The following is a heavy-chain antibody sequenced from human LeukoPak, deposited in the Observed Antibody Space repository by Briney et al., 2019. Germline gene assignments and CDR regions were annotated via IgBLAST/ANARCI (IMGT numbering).Heavy chain of an antibody. J-gene: IGHJ6*02. Sequence: HPGGSLRLSCAASGFTFTSYAMSWVRQAPGKGLEWVSAISGSGGSTYYADSVKGRFTISRDNSKNTLYLQMNSLRAEDTAVYYCAKVTEVYYYYGMDVWGQGTTVTVSS. CDR3: AKVTEVYYYYGMDV. CDR1: GFTFTSYA. CDR2: ISGSGGST. V-gene: IGHV3-23*01.